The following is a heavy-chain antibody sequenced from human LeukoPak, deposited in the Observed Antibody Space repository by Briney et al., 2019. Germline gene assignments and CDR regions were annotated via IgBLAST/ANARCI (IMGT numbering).Heavy chain of an antibody. J-gene: IGHJ3*02. CDR3: AKDSGSAFDI. Sequence: GSLRLSCAASGFTFSDYWSWIRQPPGKGLEWIGEINQSGSTNYNPSLKSRVTISVDTSKNHFSLKLSSVTAADTAVYFCAKDSGSAFDIWGRGTMVIVSS. D-gene: IGHD3-22*01. V-gene: IGHV4-34*01. CDR2: INQSGST. CDR1: GFTFSDY.